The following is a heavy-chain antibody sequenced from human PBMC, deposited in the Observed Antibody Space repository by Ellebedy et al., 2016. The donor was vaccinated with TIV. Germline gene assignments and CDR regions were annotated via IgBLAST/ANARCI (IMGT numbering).Heavy chain of an antibody. CDR3: AIAGSGKYGAGWFDP. V-gene: IGHV1-24*01. CDR1: GYTLTELS. J-gene: IGHJ5*02. Sequence: AASVKVSCKVSGYTLTELSMHWVRQAPGKGLEWMGGFDPEDGETIYAQKFQGRVTMTEDTSTDAAYMELSSLRSEDTAVYYCAIAGSGKYGAGWFDPWGQGTLVTVSS. CDR2: FDPEDGET. D-gene: IGHD3-10*01.